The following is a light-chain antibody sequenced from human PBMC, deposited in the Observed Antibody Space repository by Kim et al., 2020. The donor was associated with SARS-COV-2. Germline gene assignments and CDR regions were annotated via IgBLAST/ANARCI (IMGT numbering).Light chain of an antibody. V-gene: IGKV3-11*01. CDR3: QQRTNWLFT. CDR1: QNVNGH. J-gene: IGKJ3*01. CDR2: DAS. Sequence: LSAGERATLSCRASQNVNGHLAWYQQKPGQAPRLLIYDASNRATGIPARFSGSGSGTDFTLTISSLEPEDFAVYYCQQRTNWLFTFGPGTKVDIK.